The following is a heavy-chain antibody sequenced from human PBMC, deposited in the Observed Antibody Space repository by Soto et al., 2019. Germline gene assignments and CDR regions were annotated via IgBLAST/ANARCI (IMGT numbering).Heavy chain of an antibody. CDR2: IWYDGSNK. V-gene: IGHV3-33*01. Sequence: QVQLVESGGGVVQPGRSLRLCCAASGFTFSSYGMHWVRQAPGEGREWVAVIWYDGSNKYYADSVKGRFTISRDNSKNTLCLEMNSLRAEDTAVYYCVRDGGYYGAGSYFAPWGQGSLVTVSS. J-gene: IGHJ5*02. D-gene: IGHD3-10*01. CDR3: VRDGGYYGAGSYFAP. CDR1: GFTFSSYG.